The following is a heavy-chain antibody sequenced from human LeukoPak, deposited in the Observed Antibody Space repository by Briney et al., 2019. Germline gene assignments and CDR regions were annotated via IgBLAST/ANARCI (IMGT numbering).Heavy chain of an antibody. Sequence: QSGGSLRLSCAASTFTFSSYGMHWVRQAPGKGLEWVAVIWYDGSNKYYADSVKGRFTISRDNSKNTLYLQMNSLRAEDTAVYYCAKDHKMASPNPVDYWGQGTLVTVSS. CDR2: IWYDGSNK. CDR1: TFTFSSYG. V-gene: IGHV3-33*06. J-gene: IGHJ4*02. D-gene: IGHD5-24*01. CDR3: AKDHKMASPNPVDY.